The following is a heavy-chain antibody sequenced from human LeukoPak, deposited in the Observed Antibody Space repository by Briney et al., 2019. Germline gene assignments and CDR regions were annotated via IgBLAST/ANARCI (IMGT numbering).Heavy chain of an antibody. CDR1: GFTFSSYS. Sequence: GGSLRLSCAAAGFTFSSYSMNWVRQAPGKGLEWVSSISSSSSYIYYADSVKGRFTISRDNAKNSLYLQMNSLRAEDTAVYYCARSGGTRQFDYWGQGTLVTVSS. J-gene: IGHJ4*02. D-gene: IGHD2-15*01. CDR3: ARSGGTRQFDY. V-gene: IGHV3-21*01. CDR2: ISSSSSYI.